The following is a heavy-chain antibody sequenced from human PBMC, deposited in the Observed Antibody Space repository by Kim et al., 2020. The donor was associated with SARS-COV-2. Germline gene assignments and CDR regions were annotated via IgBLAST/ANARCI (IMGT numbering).Heavy chain of an antibody. Sequence: GGSLRLSCAASGFTFSSYGMHWVRQAPGKGLEWVAVISYDGSNKYYADSVKGRFTISRDNSKNTLYLQMNSLRAEDTAVYYCARDGDSGYDQKALDYWGQGTLVTVSS. V-gene: IGHV3-33*05. CDR2: ISYDGSNK. CDR3: ARDGDSGYDQKALDY. J-gene: IGHJ4*02. D-gene: IGHD5-12*01. CDR1: GFTFSSYG.